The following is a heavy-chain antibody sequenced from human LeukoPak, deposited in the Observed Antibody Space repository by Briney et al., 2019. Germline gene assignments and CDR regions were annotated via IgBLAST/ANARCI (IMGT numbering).Heavy chain of an antibody. J-gene: IGHJ4*02. V-gene: IGHV4-59*01. D-gene: IGHD6-19*01. CDR2: IYYSGST. Sequence: SETLSLTCTVSGGSISSYYWSWIRQPPGKGLEWIGYIYYSGSTNYNPSLKSRVTISEDASKNQLSLKLSSVTAADTAVYYCASVTVAGLYFDSWGQGTLVTVSS. CDR3: ASVTVAGLYFDS. CDR1: GGSISSYY.